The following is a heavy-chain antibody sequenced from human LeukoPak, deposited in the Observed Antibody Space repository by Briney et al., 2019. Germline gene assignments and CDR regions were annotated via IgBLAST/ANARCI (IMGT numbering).Heavy chain of an antibody. Sequence: ASVKVSCKASGYTFTSYDINWVRQAPGQGLVWMGWINPNSGDTNYAQKFQGRVTMTSDTSISTAYMELSRLRSDDTAVYYCARFGDSHADSWGQGTLVTVSS. CDR1: GYTFTSYD. J-gene: IGHJ4*02. V-gene: IGHV1-2*02. CDR2: INPNSGDT. D-gene: IGHD3-10*01. CDR3: ARFGDSHADS.